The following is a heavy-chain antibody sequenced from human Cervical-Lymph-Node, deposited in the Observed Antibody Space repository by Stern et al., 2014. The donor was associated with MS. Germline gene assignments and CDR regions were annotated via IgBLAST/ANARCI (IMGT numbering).Heavy chain of an antibody. J-gene: IGHJ6*02. CDR3: AKDLVRNDFCINYVVGAMDV. V-gene: IGHV3-30*18. D-gene: IGHD2-15*01. CDR2: IAHDGSNK. CDR1: GFTFSDYD. Sequence: QVQLEESGGGVVQPGRSLRLSCAASGFTFSDYDVHWVRQAPGQGPEWVAGIAHDGSNKFYADSVTGGFSISRDNSKNTVFLQMNSLRAEDTAVYFCAKDLVRNDFCINYVVGAMDVWGQGTTVTVSS.